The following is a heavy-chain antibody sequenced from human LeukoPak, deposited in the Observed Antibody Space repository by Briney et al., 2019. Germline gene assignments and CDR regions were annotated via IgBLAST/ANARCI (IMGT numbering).Heavy chain of an antibody. CDR1: GFIFGDYS. D-gene: IGHD3-10*01. V-gene: IGHV3-48*02. CDR2: ISGGSSDL. J-gene: IGHJ4*02. Sequence: GGSLRLSCEASGFIFGDYSMNWVRQAPGKGLEWISYISGGSSDLHYADSVKGRFTISRDNAKNSLYLQMNSLRDEDTAVYYCVRDPVRRFDYWGQGALVTVSS. CDR3: VRDPVRRFDY.